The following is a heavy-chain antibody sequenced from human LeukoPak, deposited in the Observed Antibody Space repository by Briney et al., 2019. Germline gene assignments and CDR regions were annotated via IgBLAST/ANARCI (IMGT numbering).Heavy chain of an antibody. V-gene: IGHV4-38-2*01. D-gene: IGHD2-15*01. CDR3: AKPPGEGSRLDAFDI. J-gene: IGHJ3*02. CDR2: IYHSGST. Sequence: KPSETLSLTCAVSGYSISSGYYWGWIRQPPGKGLEWIGSIYHSGSTYYNPSLKSRVTISVDTSKNQFSLKLSSVTAADTAVYYCAKPPGEGSRLDAFDIWGQGTMLTVSS. CDR1: GYSISSGYY.